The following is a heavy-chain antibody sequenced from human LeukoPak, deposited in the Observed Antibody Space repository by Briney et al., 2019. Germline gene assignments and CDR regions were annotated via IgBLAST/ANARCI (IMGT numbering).Heavy chain of an antibody. J-gene: IGHJ3*01. V-gene: IGHV6-1*01. Sequence: SQTLSLTCAISGDSVSNYTTAWNWIRQSPSRGLEWLGRTYYRSKWYNEYAVSVKSRITIDPDTSKNQFSLQLSSVTPEDTAVYYCARGYYCDSWGQGTMVTVSS. CDR2: TYYRSKWYN. CDR3: ARGYYCDS. CDR1: GDSVSNYTTA. D-gene: IGHD4-17*01.